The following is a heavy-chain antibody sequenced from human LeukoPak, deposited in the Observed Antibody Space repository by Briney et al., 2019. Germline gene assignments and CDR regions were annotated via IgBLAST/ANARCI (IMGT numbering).Heavy chain of an antibody. J-gene: IGHJ6*02. D-gene: IGHD2-15*01. CDR3: AREPINVVVVADYYYGMDV. CDR1: GGTFSSYA. CDR2: IIPIFGIA. Sequence: ASVKVSCKASGGTFSSYAISWVRQAPGQGLEWMGRIIPIFGIANYAQKFQGRVTITADKSTSTAYMELSSLRSEDTAVYYCAREPINVVVVADYYYGMDVWGQGTTVTVSS. V-gene: IGHV1-69*04.